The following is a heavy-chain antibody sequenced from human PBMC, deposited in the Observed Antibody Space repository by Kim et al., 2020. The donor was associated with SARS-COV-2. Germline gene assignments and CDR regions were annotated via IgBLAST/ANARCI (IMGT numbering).Heavy chain of an antibody. CDR2: IIPIFGTA. Sequence: SVKVSCKASGGTFSSYAISWVRQAPGQGLEWMGGIIPIFGTANYAQKFQGRVTITADESTSTAYMELSSLRSEDMAVYYCASPHNRDDHPYYFDYWGQGTLVTVSS. CDR1: GGTFSSYA. J-gene: IGHJ4*02. V-gene: IGHV1-69*13. CDR3: ASPHNRDDHPYYFDY.